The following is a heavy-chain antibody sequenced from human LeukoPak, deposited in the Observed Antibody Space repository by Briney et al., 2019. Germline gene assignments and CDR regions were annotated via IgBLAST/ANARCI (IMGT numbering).Heavy chain of an antibody. Sequence: GGSLRLSCAASGFTFDDYAMHCVRQAPGKGLEWVSGISWNSGSIGYADSVKGRFTISRDNAKNSLYLQMNSLRAEDTAVYYCARDPVKYYYGSGSYYNPPDLWGQGTLVTVSS. CDR1: GFTFDDYA. CDR3: ARDPVKYYYGSGSYYNPPDL. V-gene: IGHV3-9*01. CDR2: ISWNSGSI. D-gene: IGHD3-10*01. J-gene: IGHJ5*02.